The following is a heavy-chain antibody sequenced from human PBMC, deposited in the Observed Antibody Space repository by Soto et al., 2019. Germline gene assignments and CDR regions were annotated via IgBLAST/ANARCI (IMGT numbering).Heavy chain of an antibody. D-gene: IGHD3-22*01. CDR1: GYNFTNYL. Sequence: GDSLXISCQAFGYNFTNYLIGWVRQMPAKGLEWMGIIYPGDSDISYSPSFQGQVIISADKSISTASLQWSSLKASDTAMYYCAILRSYIHSGGYYNRHDAFDIWGQGAMVTVSS. CDR3: AILRSYIHSGGYYNRHDAFDI. J-gene: IGHJ3*02. V-gene: IGHV5-51*01. CDR2: IYPGDSDI.